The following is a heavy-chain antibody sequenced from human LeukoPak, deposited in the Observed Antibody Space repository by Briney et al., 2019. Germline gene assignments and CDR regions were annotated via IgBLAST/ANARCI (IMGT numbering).Heavy chain of an antibody. J-gene: IGHJ4*02. CDR1: GFTFSTSW. CDR2: IDKHGSGK. Sequence: GGSLRLSCVASGFTFSTSWVTWVRQAPGKGLEWVANIDKHGSGKYYVDSVKGRFDISRDYARNSVLLQMDSLRAEDPSVYYCARDAGWGYYDLWGQGTPVTVSS. V-gene: IGHV3-7*01. CDR3: ARDAGWGYYDL. D-gene: IGHD1-26*01.